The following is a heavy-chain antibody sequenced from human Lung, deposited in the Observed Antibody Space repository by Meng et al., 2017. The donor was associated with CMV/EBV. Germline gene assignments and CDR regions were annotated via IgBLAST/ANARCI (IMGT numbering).Heavy chain of an antibody. D-gene: IGHD6-13*01. Sequence: SCAASKFTFASYAMSWVRQAPGQGLECVSVIYSGGRTYYAESVKGRFTISRDNSKNTLYLQINSLRAEDTAMYYCAKYPQTYPYSSCSWGQGT. CDR3: AKYPQTYPYSSCS. CDR1: KFTFASYA. V-gene: IGHV3-23*03. CDR2: IYSGGRT. J-gene: IGHJ4*02.